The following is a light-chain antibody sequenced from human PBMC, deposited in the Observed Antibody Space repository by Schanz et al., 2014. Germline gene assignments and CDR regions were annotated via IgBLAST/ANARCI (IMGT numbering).Light chain of an antibody. Sequence: QSALTQPAFVSGSPGQSITISCTGTSSDVGGYNYVSWYQQHPGKAPKLMIYDVSNRPSGVSNRFSGSKSGNTASLTISGLQAEDEADYYCCSYAGSSTWVFGGGTKLTVL. CDR2: DVS. J-gene: IGLJ3*02. V-gene: IGLV2-23*02. CDR1: SSDVGGYNY. CDR3: CSYAGSSTWV.